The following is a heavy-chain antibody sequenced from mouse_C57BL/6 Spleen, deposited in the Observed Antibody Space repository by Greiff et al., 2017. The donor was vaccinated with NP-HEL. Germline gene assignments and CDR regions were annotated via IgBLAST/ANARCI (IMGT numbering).Heavy chain of an antibody. Sequence: QVQLKESGAELVKPGASVKISCKASGYAFSSYWMNWVKQRPGKGLEWIGQIYPGDGDTNYNGKFKGKATLTADKSSSTAYMQLSSLTSEDSAVYFCARSRGTTVYFDYWGQGTTLTVSS. CDR2: IYPGDGDT. CDR1: GYAFSSYW. CDR3: ARSRGTTVYFDY. V-gene: IGHV1-80*01. D-gene: IGHD1-1*01. J-gene: IGHJ2*01.